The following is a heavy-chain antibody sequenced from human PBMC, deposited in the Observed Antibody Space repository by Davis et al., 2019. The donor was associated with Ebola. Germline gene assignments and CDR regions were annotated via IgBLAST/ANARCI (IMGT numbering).Heavy chain of an antibody. V-gene: IGHV4-34*01. CDR2: INHSGST. CDR3: ARGRTVDTAMVTGFYYGMDV. CDR1: GGSFSGYY. J-gene: IGHJ6*02. Sequence: SETLSLTCAVYGGSFSGYYRSWIRQPPGKGLEWIGEINHSGSTNYNPSLKSRVTISVNTSKNQFSLKLSSVTAADTAVYYCARGRTVDTAMVTGFYYGMDVWGQGTTVTVSS. D-gene: IGHD5-18*01.